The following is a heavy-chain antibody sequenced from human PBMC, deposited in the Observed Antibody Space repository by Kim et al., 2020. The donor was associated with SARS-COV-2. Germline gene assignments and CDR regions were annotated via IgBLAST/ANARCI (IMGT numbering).Heavy chain of an antibody. CDR1: GYTFTSYG. CDR2: ISAYNGNT. D-gene: IGHD4-17*01. J-gene: IGHJ6*02. Sequence: ASVKVSCKASGYTFTSYGISWVRQAPGQGLEWMGWISAYNGNTNYAQKLQGRVTMTTDTSTSTAYMELRSLRSDDTAVYYCARDPSRPTTVVTPTDYYYGMDVWGQGTTVTVSS. CDR3: ARDPSRPTTVVTPTDYYYGMDV. V-gene: IGHV1-18*01.